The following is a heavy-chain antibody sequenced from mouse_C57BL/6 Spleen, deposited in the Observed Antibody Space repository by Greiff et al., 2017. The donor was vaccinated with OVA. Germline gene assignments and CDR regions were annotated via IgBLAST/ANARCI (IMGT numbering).Heavy chain of an antibody. J-gene: IGHJ4*01. CDR2: IVPNSGGT. V-gene: IGHV1-72*01. CDR3: ARRVFCYDSSYEDAMDY. D-gene: IGHD1-1*01. CDR1: GYTFTSYW. Sequence: VQLQQPGAELVKPGASVKLSCKASGYTFTSYWMHWVKQRPGRGLEWIGRIVPNSGGTKSNEKFKSKATLTVAKPSSTAYLQLSSLTSEDSAFYYCARRVFCYDSSYEDAMDYWGQGTSVTVSS.